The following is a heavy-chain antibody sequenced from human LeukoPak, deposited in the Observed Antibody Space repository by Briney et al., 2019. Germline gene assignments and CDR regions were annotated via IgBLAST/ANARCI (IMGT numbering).Heavy chain of an antibody. J-gene: IGHJ4*02. D-gene: IGHD4-17*01. CDR1: GFTFSSYA. CDR2: IRGSGGDT. CDR3: ANEIRPNDY. V-gene: IGHV3-23*01. Sequence: PGGSLRLSCAASGFTFSSYAMSWVRQAPGQGLEWVSTIRGSGGDTYYADSVKGRFTISRDNSKNTLYLQMNSLSADDTAMYYCANEIRPNDYWGQGTLVTVSS.